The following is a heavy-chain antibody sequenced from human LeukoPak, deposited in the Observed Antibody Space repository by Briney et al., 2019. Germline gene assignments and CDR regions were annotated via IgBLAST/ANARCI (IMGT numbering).Heavy chain of an antibody. D-gene: IGHD6-6*01. CDR3: ARLGYSSSSGIDY. CDR1: GESFSGYY. J-gene: IGHJ4*02. V-gene: IGHV4-34*01. CDR2: INHSGST. Sequence: SETLSLTCAVYGESFSGYYWSWIRQPPGKGLEWIGEINHSGSTNYNPSLKSRVTISVDTSKNQFSLKLSSVTAADTAVYYCARLGYSSSSGIDYWGQGTLVTVSS.